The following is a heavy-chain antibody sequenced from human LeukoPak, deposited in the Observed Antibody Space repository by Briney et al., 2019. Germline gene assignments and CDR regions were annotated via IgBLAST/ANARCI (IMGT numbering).Heavy chain of an antibody. D-gene: IGHD2-2*01. CDR2: ISGSGGST. J-gene: IGHJ4*02. Sequence: GGSLRLSCAASGFTFSSYAMSWVRLAPGKGLEWVSSISGSGGSTYYADSVKGRFTISRDNSKNMLYLQVNSLRAEDTAVYYCAKSRVPTAMTPLAYWGQGNLVTVSS. CDR1: GFTFSSYA. V-gene: IGHV3-23*01. CDR3: AKSRVPTAMTPLAY.